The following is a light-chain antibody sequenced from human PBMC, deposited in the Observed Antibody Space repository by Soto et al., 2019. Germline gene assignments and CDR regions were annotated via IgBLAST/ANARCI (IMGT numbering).Light chain of an antibody. CDR1: QSVSSSY. CDR2: GAS. Sequence: EVVLTQSPGTPSLSPGERATLSCRASQSVSSSYLIWYQQKPGQAPRLLIYGASTRATGIPARFSGSGSGTEFTLTISSLQSEDFAVYYCQQYNNWPPWTFGQGTKVDIK. J-gene: IGKJ1*01. CDR3: QQYNNWPPWT. V-gene: IGKV3-15*01.